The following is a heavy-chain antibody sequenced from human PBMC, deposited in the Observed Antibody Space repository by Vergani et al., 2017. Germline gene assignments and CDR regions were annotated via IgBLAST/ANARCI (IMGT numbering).Heavy chain of an antibody. D-gene: IGHD3-10*01. CDR3: AGSRGEGRGVIRLHYYYGMDV. J-gene: IGHJ6*04. CDR2: MNPNSGNT. V-gene: IGHV1-8*03. CDR1: GYTFTSYD. Sequence: QVQLVQSGAEVKKPGASVKVSCKASGYTFTSYDINWVRQATGQGLEWMGWMNPNSGNTGYAQKFQGRVPITRNTSKSTGYMELSSLRSEDTAVYYWAGSRGEGRGVIRLHYYYGMDVWGKGTTVTVSS.